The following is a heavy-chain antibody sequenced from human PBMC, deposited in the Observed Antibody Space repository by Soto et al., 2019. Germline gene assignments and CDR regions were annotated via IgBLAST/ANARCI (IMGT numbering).Heavy chain of an antibody. CDR3: ARVVAAPRDYYMDV. D-gene: IGHD2-15*01. CDR1: GLTFSSYG. J-gene: IGHJ6*03. Sequence: VQLVESGGGVVQPGRSLRLSCAASGLTFSSYGMHWVRQAPGKGLEWVAVIWYDGSNKYYADSVKGRFTISRDNSKNTLYLQMNSLGAEDTAVYYCARVVAAPRDYYMDVWGKGTTVTVSS. CDR2: IWYDGSNK. V-gene: IGHV3-33*01.